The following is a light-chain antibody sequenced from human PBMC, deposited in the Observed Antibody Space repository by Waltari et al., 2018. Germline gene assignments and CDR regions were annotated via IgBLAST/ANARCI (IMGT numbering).Light chain of an antibody. J-gene: IGLJ2*01. Sequence: SYVLTQPPSVSGAPGKTARIPFGGHAIGTRSVHWYQQKPAQAPVLVGFDDSDRPSGIPERFSGSNSANTATLTISRVEAGDEADYYCHVWDTRTDHVVFGGGTKLTVL. CDR3: HVWDTRTDHVV. V-gene: IGLV3-21*03. CDR2: DDS. CDR1: AIGTRS.